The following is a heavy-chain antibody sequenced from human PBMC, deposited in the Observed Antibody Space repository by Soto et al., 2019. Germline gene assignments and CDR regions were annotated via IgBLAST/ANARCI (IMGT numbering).Heavy chain of an antibody. CDR2: INSDGSST. D-gene: IGHD6-6*01. V-gene: IGHV3-74*01. CDR1: GFTFSSYW. CDR3: ARAPSSSGGMDV. J-gene: IGHJ6*02. Sequence: EVQLVESGGGLVQPGGSLRLSCAASGFTFSSYWMHWVRQAPGKGLVWVSRINSDGSSTSYADSMKGRFTISRDNAKNTLYLQMNSLRAEDTAVYYCARAPSSSGGMDVWGQGTTVTVSS.